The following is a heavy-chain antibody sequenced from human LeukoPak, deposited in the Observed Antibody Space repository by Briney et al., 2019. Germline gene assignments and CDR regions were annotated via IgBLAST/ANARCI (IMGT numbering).Heavy chain of an antibody. Sequence: GASVTVSCKASGYTFTNSGITWVRQAPGQGLEWMGWISAYNGNTDYAQKFQGRVTMTTDTSTTTAYMHLTSLSSDDTAVYYCARGRDKGDYWGQGTLVPVSS. V-gene: IGHV1-18*01. CDR2: ISAYNGNT. J-gene: IGHJ4*02. CDR3: ARGRDKGDY. CDR1: GYTFTNSG.